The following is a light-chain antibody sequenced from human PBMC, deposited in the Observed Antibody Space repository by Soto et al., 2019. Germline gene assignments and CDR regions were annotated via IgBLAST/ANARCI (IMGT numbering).Light chain of an antibody. V-gene: IGKV3-20*01. CDR2: RAS. J-gene: IGKJ4*01. CDR1: QSVSSDY. Sequence: EIVLTQSPGTLSLSPGERATLSCRASQSVSSDYLAWYQKKPGQTPMVLIYRASSRATGIPDRFSGSGSGTDFTLTISKLEPYDFAVYYCQQYGSSPLTFGGGTKVEIK. CDR3: QQYGSSPLT.